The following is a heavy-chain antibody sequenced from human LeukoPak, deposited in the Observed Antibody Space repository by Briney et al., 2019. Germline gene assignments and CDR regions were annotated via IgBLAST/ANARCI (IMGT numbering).Heavy chain of an antibody. Sequence: GGSLRLSCAASGFTFSNFGMHWVRQAPGKGLECVAAITTNGGSTYYANSVKGRFTISRDNSKNTLYIQMGSLRAEDMAVYYCARKGEALDMWGQGTMVTVSS. CDR1: GFTFSNFG. J-gene: IGHJ3*02. CDR2: ITTNGGST. V-gene: IGHV3-64*01. CDR3: ARKGEALDM.